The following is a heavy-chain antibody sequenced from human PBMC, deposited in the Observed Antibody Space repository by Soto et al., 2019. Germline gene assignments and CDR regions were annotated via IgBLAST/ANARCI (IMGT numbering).Heavy chain of an antibody. J-gene: IGHJ4*02. D-gene: IGHD1-26*01. CDR3: AKEWGGSWYYFDY. V-gene: IGHV3-23*01. CDR2: LTGAADNT. CDR1: GFTFSNYA. Sequence: EVQLLESGGGLVQPGGSLRLSCAASGFTFSNYAMNWVRQAPGKGLQWVSTLTGAADNTYYADSVKGRCTISRDNSRNTLCLQMNSLRDEDTAVYYCAKEWGGSWYYFDYWGQGTLVTVSS.